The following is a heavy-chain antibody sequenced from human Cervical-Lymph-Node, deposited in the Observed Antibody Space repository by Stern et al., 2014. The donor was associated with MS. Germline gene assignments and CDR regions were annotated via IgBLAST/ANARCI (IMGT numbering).Heavy chain of an antibody. V-gene: IGHV3-30*04. Sequence: QVQLVQSGGGVVQPGGSLRLSCAASGFTFSLFAMHWVRHAPGKGLEWVSAISYDASYKHYADSVKGRFTISRDNSKDAVYLQLDSLRAEDAAVYYCARDVGEARSGWNLFDSWGQGTVVTVSS. CDR2: ISYDASYK. CDR1: GFTFSLFA. J-gene: IGHJ4*02. CDR3: ARDVGEARSGWNLFDS. D-gene: IGHD6-19*01.